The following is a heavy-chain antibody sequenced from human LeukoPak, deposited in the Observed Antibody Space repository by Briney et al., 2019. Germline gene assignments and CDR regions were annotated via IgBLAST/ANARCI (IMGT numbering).Heavy chain of an antibody. CDR3: ARDEVQLERRGFDY. CDR2: INPNSGGT. Sequence: GASVKVSCKASGYTFTGYYMHWVRQAPGQGLEWMGWINPNSGGTNYAQKFQGRVTMTRDTSISTAYMELSRLRSDDTAVYYCARDEVQLERRGFDYWGRGTLVTVSS. CDR1: GYTFTGYY. J-gene: IGHJ4*02. D-gene: IGHD1-1*01. V-gene: IGHV1-2*02.